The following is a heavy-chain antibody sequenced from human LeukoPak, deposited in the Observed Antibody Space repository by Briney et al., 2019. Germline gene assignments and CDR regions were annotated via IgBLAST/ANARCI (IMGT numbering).Heavy chain of an antibody. CDR2: IYYSGST. J-gene: IGHJ4*02. V-gene: IGHV4-31*03. CDR3: ARGGMATITIPPAFDY. D-gene: IGHD5-24*01. Sequence: SETLSLTCTVSGGSISSGGYYWSWIRQHPGKGLEWIGYIYYSGSTYYNPSLKSRVTISVDTSKNQFSLKLSSVTAADTAVYYCARGGMATITIPPAFDYWGQGTLVTVSS. CDR1: GGSISSGGYY.